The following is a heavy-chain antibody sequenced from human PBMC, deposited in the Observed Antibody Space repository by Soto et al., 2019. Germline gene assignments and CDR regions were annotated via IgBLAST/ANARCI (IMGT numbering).Heavy chain of an antibody. D-gene: IGHD3-10*01. V-gene: IGHV4-34*01. Sequence: QVQLQQWGAGLLKPSETLSLTCAVYGGSFSGYYWSWVRQPPGKGLEWIGEINHSGSTNYNPSLKRRVTISVVTAKNQFSLKLSSVTAADTAVYSCASSYGSGAHCYGGQGSLVTVS. J-gene: IGHJ4*02. CDR3: ASSYGSGAHCY. CDR1: GGSFSGYY. CDR2: INHSGST.